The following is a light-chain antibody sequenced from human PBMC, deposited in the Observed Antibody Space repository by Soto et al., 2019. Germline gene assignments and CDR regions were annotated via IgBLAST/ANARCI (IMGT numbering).Light chain of an antibody. CDR2: LEGSGSY. CDR1: SGHSSYI. CDR3: ETWDSDTRV. V-gene: IGLV4-60*02. Sequence: QLVLTQSSSASASLGSSGKLTCTLSSGHSSYIIAWHQQQPGKAPRYLMKLEGSGSYNKGSGVPYRFSGSSSGADRYLTISNLQFEDEADYYCETWDSDTRVFGGGTNLTV. J-gene: IGLJ2*01.